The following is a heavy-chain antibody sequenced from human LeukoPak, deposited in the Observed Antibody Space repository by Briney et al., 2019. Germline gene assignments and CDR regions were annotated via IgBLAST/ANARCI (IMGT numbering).Heavy chain of an antibody. CDR2: IIPIFGTA. CDR1: GGTFSSYA. Sequence: ASVKVSCKASGGTFSSYAISWVRQAPGQGLEWMGGIIPIFGTANYAQKFQGRVTITADESTSTAYMELSSLSSEDTAVYYCARGGITMVRGVPEFDAFDIWGQGTMVTVSS. CDR3: ARGGITMVRGVPEFDAFDI. V-gene: IGHV1-69*13. J-gene: IGHJ3*02. D-gene: IGHD3-10*01.